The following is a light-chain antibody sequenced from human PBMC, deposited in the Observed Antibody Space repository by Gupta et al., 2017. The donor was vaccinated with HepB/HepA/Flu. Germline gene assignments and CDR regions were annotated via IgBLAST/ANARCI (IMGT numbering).Light chain of an antibody. CDR3: QQSYSTPLYS. Sequence: DIQMTQSPSSLSASVGDRVTITCRASQSISSYLNWYQQKPGKAPKLLIYAASSLQSGVPSRFSGSGSVTDFTLTISRLQPEDFATYYCQQSYSTPLYSFGQGTKLEIK. V-gene: IGKV1-39*01. J-gene: IGKJ2*01. CDR2: AAS. CDR1: QSISSY.